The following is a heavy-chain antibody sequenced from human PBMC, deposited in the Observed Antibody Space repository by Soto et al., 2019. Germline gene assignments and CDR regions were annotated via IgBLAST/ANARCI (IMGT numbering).Heavy chain of an antibody. V-gene: IGHV3-53*01. CDR1: GFTGSSNY. CDR3: ARVGYYGSGSYNYYYGMDV. CDR2: IYSGGST. J-gene: IGHJ6*02. D-gene: IGHD3-10*01. Sequence: GGSHRLSCAASGFTGSSNYMSWVRQAPGKGLEWVSVIYSGGSTYYADSVKGRFTISRDNSKNTLYLQMNSLRAEDTAVYYCARVGYYGSGSYNYYYGMDVWGQGTTVTVSS.